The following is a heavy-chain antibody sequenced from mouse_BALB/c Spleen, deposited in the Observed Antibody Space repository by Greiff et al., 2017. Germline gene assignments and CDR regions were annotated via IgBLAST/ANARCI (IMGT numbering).Heavy chain of an antibody. CDR1: GYSFTGYY. CDR3: AGGDYCGGGRGGYYYAMDY. CDR2: INPYNGAT. J-gene: IGHJ4*01. V-gene: IGHV1-31*01. Sequence: EVQLQQSGPELVKPGASVKISCKASGYSFTGYYMHWVKQSHVKSLEWIGRINPYNGATSYNQNFKDKASLTVDKSSSTAYMELHSLTSEDSAVYDCAGGDYCGGGRGGYYYAMDYWGQGTSVTVSS. D-gene: IGHD1-1*01.